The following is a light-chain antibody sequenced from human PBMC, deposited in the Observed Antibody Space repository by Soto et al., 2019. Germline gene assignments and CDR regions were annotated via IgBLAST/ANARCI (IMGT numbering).Light chain of an antibody. CDR2: DAS. CDR3: QHYGYPQWT. V-gene: IGKV1-5*01. Sequence: DIQMTLSPSTLSASVGDRVTITCRASQSISSWLAWYQQKPGKAPKLLIYDASSLESGVPSRFSGSGSGTDFTLTISRLEPEDFAVYYCQHYGYPQWTFGQGTKVDIK. J-gene: IGKJ1*01. CDR1: QSISSW.